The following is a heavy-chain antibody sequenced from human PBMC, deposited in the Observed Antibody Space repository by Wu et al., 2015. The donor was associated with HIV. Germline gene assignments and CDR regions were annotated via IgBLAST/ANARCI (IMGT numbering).Heavy chain of an antibody. CDR1: GGSFSSYA. Sequence: QVQLVQSGAEVKMPGSSVKVSCKTSGGSFSSYAMNWVRQAPGQGLEWMGWISAYNGNTNYAQKLQGRVTMTTDTSTSTAYMELRSLRSDDTAVYYCAREPLSYSSSSRSFDYWGQGTLVTVSS. CDR3: AREPLSYSSSSRSFDY. V-gene: IGHV1-18*01. CDR2: ISAYNGNT. D-gene: IGHD6-6*01. J-gene: IGHJ4*02.